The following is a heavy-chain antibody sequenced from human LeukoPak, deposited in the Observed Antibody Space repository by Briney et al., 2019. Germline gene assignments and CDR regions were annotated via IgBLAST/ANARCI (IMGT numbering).Heavy chain of an antibody. J-gene: IGHJ4*02. V-gene: IGHV1-69*04. CDR2: IIPILGIA. Sequence: GASVKVSCKSSGYSFTAFYIHWVRQAPGQGLEWMGRIIPILGIANYAQKFQGRVTITADKSTSTAYMELSSLRSEDTAVYYCARGDYFDYWGQGTLVTVSS. CDR3: ARGDYFDY. CDR1: GYSFTAFY.